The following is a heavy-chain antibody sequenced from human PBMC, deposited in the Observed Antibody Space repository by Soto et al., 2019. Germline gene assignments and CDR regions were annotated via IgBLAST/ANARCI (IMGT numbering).Heavy chain of an antibody. CDR1: GFTFSSYG. Sequence: GGSLRLSCAASGFTFSSYGMHWVRQAPGKGLEWVAVIWYDGSNKYYADSVKGRFTISRDNSKNTLYLQMNSLRAEDTAVYYCARGEVTGTNYFDYWGQGTLVTVSS. CDR2: IWYDGSNK. CDR3: ARGEVTGTNYFDY. J-gene: IGHJ4*02. D-gene: IGHD1-7*01. V-gene: IGHV3-33*01.